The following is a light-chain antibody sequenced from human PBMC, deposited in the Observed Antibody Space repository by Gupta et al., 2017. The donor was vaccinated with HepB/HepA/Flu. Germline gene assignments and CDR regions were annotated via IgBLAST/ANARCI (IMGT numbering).Light chain of an antibody. CDR2: DVS. J-gene: IGKJ2*04. CDR1: QSVGSTS. Sequence: VVLTQSPGTLSVSPGETATLSCRASQSVGSTSVAWYQQRPGQAPRLLIFDVSRRAPGIPDRFSGSGSGTDFTLEISGLKPDDFAVYHCQHYGGSPWSFGQGTKLDFK. V-gene: IGKV3-20*01. CDR3: QHYGGSPWS.